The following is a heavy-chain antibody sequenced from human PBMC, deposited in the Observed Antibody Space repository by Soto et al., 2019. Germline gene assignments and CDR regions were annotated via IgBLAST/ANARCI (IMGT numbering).Heavy chain of an antibody. CDR1: GGTFSSYA. J-gene: IGHJ5*02. Sequence: QVQLVQSGAEVKKPGSSVKVSCKSSGGTFSSYAISWVRQAPGQGLEWMGGIIPIFGTANYAQKFQGRVTITADESTSTAYMELSSLRSEDTAVYYCASQIAAAGTGWFEPWGQGNLVTVSS. V-gene: IGHV1-69*12. CDR3: ASQIAAAGTGWFEP. D-gene: IGHD6-13*01. CDR2: IIPIFGTA.